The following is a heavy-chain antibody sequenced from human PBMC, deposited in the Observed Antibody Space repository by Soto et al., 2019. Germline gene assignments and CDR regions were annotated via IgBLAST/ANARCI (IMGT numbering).Heavy chain of an antibody. CDR3: ARGYHLLHYYYYGMDV. J-gene: IGHJ6*02. D-gene: IGHD2-2*01. V-gene: IGHV1-18*01. Sequence: QVHLVQSGAEVKKPGASVKVSCKASGYTFTSYGISWVRQAPGQGLEWMGWISAYNGNTNYAQKFQGRVTMTTDTATSTAHMELRSLRSDDTAVYYCARGYHLLHYYYYGMDVWGQGTTVTVPS. CDR2: ISAYNGNT. CDR1: GYTFTSYG.